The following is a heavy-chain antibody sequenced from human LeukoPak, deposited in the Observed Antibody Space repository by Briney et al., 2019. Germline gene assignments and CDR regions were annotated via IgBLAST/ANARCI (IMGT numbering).Heavy chain of an antibody. D-gene: IGHD4-17*01. CDR1: GGTISDYF. Sequence: SETLSLTCTVPGGTISDYFWNWLRQPPGKGLEWIGHIYSSGTTNYNPSLMSRVTISLDTSKNQFSLKLTSVTAADTAVYYCARTDYGDYWFDPWGQGTLVTVSS. V-gene: IGHV4-59*01. CDR2: IYSSGTT. CDR3: ARTDYGDYWFDP. J-gene: IGHJ5*02.